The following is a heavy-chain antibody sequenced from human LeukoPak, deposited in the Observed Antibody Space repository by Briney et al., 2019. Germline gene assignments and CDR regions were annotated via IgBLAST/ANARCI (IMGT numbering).Heavy chain of an antibody. J-gene: IGHJ3*02. CDR1: GFTFSSYS. CDR2: ISSSSSYI. CDR3: ARQMTAIDDAFDI. Sequence: GGSLRLSCAASGFTFSSYSMNCVRQAPGKGLEWVSSISSSSSYIYYADSVKGLFTISRDNAKNSLYMQMNSLRAEDTAVYYCARQMTAIDDAFDIWGQGTMVTVSS. D-gene: IGHD2-21*02. V-gene: IGHV3-21*01.